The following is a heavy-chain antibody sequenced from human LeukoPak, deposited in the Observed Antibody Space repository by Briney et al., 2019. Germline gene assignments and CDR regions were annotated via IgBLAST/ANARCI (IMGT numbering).Heavy chain of an antibody. CDR1: GGSFSGYY. Sequence: IPSETLSLTCAVYGGSFSGYYWSWIRQPPGKGLEWIGEISHSGSTNYNPSLKSRVTISVDTSKNQFSLKLSSVTAADTAVYYCARGPLYSSGFTLYNWFDPWGQGTLVTVSS. J-gene: IGHJ5*02. D-gene: IGHD6-19*01. CDR2: ISHSGST. V-gene: IGHV4-34*01. CDR3: ARGPLYSSGFTLYNWFDP.